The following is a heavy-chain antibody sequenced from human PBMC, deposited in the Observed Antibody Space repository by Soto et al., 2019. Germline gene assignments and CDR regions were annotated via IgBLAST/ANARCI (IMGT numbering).Heavy chain of an antibody. V-gene: IGHV3-73*02. CDR2: IRSKANSYAT. Sequence: EVQLVESGGGLVQPGGSLKLSCAASGFTFSGSAMHWVRQASGKGLEWVGRIRSKANSYATAYAASVKGRFTISRDDSENTAYLQMDSLKTEDTAVYYCREALRDYWGQGTLVTVSS. J-gene: IGHJ4*02. CDR1: GFTFSGSA. D-gene: IGHD4-17*01. CDR3: REALRDY.